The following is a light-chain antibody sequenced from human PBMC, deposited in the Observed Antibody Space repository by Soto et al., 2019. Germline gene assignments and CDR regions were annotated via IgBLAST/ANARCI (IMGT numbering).Light chain of an antibody. CDR3: QESHSYWT. CDR1: QSINTW. CDR2: DAS. J-gene: IGKJ1*01. V-gene: IGKV1-5*01. Sequence: RRTQSPSTLSASVGDTLSMXXRASQSINTWLAWYQQKAGKAPEXLIFDASTLESGAPSRFRGSGSGTDFTLTINSLQTDDFATYYCQESHSYWTFGQRTKVAIK.